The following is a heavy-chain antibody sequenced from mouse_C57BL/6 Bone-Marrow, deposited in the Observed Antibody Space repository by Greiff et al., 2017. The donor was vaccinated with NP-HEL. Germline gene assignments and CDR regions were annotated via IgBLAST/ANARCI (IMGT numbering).Heavy chain of an antibody. CDR1: GYTFTSYW. V-gene: IGHV1-59*01. CDR2: IDPSDSYT. CDR3: ARDPDY. Sequence: QVQLKQPGAELVRPGTSVKLSCKASGYTFTSYWMHWVQQRPGQGLEWIGVIDPSDSYTNYNQKFKGKATLTVDTSSSTAYMQLSSLTSEDSAVYYCARDPDYWGQGTTLTVSS. J-gene: IGHJ2*01.